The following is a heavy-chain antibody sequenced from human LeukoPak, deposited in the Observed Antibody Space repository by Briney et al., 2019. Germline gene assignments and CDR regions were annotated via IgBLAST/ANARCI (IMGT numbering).Heavy chain of an antibody. Sequence: SETLSLTCTVSGGSISSYYWSWIRQPPGKGLEWIGYISYSGSTNYNPSLKSRVTISVDTSKSQFSLKLSSVTAADTAVYYCARDLLDDAFDIWGQGTMVTVSS. CDR3: ARDLLDDAFDI. CDR2: ISYSGST. CDR1: GGSISSYY. V-gene: IGHV4-59*12. D-gene: IGHD2-15*01. J-gene: IGHJ3*02.